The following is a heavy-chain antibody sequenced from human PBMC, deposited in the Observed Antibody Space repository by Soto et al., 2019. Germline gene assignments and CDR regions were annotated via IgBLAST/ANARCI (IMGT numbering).Heavy chain of an antibody. CDR2: IIPIFGTA. V-gene: IGHV1-69*06. CDR3: ARERQRWLQHDAFDI. Sequence: QVQLVQSGAEVKKPGSSVKVSCKASGGTFSSYAISWVRQAPGQGLEWMGGIIPIFGTANYAQKFQGRVTITADNSTRTAYMELSSLRSEDTAVHYCARERQRWLQHDAFDIWGQGTMVTVSS. CDR1: GGTFSSYA. J-gene: IGHJ3*02. D-gene: IGHD5-12*01.